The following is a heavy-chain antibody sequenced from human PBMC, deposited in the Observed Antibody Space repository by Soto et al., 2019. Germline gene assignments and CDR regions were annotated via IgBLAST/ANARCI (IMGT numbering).Heavy chain of an antibody. CDR3: ARGFRKKYYGAGSSYFDY. J-gene: IGHJ4*02. CDR2: INHSGST. D-gene: IGHD3-16*01. V-gene: IGHV4-34*01. CDR1: GGSFSGYY. Sequence: SETLSLTCAVYGGSFSGYYWSWIRQPPGKGLEWIGEINHSGSTNYNPSLKSRVTISVDTSKNQFSLKLSSVTAADTAVYYCARGFRKKYYGAGSSYFDYWGQGTLVTVSS.